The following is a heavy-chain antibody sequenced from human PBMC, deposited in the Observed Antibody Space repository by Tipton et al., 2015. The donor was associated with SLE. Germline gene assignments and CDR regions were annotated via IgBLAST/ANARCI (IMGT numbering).Heavy chain of an antibody. V-gene: IGHV4-61*10. Sequence: TLSLTCSVSGGSISSDIYFWNWIRQPAGKGLEWIGSVHHSGSTDYNPSLKSRVIISVDTSKNQFSLKLSSVTAADTAVYYCARDLRSGGYYYYYYMDVWGKGTTVTVSS. CDR3: ARDLRSGGYYYYYYMDV. CDR2: VHHSGST. CDR1: GGSISSDIYF. D-gene: IGHD1-14*01. J-gene: IGHJ6*03.